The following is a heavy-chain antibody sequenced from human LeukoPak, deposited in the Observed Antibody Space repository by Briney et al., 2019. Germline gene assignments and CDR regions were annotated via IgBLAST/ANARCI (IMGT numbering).Heavy chain of an antibody. CDR2: IYYSGST. CDR3: ARAQVVLYTDDYGDYRNYYGMDV. CDR1: GGSISSYY. Sequence: SETLSLTCTVSGGSISSYYWSWIRQPPGKGLEWIGYIYYSGSTNYNPSLESRVTISVDTSKNQFSLKLSSVTAADTAVYYCARAQVVLYTDDYGDYRNYYGMDVWGKGTTVTVSS. D-gene: IGHD4-17*01. J-gene: IGHJ6*04. V-gene: IGHV4-59*01.